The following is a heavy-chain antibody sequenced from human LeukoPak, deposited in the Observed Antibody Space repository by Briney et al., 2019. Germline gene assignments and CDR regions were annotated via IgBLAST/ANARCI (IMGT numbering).Heavy chain of an antibody. D-gene: IGHD4-17*01. V-gene: IGHV3-23*01. Sequence: GGSLRLSCTASGFIFTSSAMSWVRQAPWAGLAWVSAVSGNGQNTYYADSVRGRFTISRDNSKKTVYLEMDSLGAGDTAMYYCVKESVSYGDSEHWGQGTLVIVSS. CDR2: VSGNGQNT. CDR3: VKESVSYGDSEH. CDR1: GFIFTSSA. J-gene: IGHJ4*02.